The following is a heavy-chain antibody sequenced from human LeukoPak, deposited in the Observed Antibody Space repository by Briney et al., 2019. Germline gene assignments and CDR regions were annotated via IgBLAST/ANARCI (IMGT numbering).Heavy chain of an antibody. J-gene: IGHJ3*02. CDR1: GFTFSSYS. V-gene: IGHV3-21*01. D-gene: IGHD4-17*01. CDR2: ISSSSSYI. Sequence: GGSLRLSCAAFGFTFSSYSMNWVRQAPGKGLEWVSSISSSSSYIYYADSVRGRFTISRDNAKNSLYLQMNSLRAEDTAVYYCARVRSTVTLNDAFDIWGQGTMVTVSS. CDR3: ARVRSTVTLNDAFDI.